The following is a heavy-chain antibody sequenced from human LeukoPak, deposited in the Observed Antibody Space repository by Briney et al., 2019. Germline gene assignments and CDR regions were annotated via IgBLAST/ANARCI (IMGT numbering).Heavy chain of an antibody. D-gene: IGHD3-22*01. V-gene: IGHV3-66*01. CDR2: IYSGGST. CDR1: GFTVSGIY. Sequence: PGGSLRLSCAASGFTVSGIYMSWVRQAPGKGLEWVSVIYSGGSTYYPDSLKGRFTISRDNSKNTVYLQMNALRAEDTAVYYCARARYDTSGYPHFDYWGQGTLVTVSS. J-gene: IGHJ4*02. CDR3: ARARYDTSGYPHFDY.